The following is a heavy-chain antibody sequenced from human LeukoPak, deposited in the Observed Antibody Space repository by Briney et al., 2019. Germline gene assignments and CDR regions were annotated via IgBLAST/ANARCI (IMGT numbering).Heavy chain of an antibody. CDR1: GFTFSSYG. J-gene: IGHJ5*02. Sequence: GGSLRLSCAASGFTFSSYGMHGVRQAPGKGLEWVAVIWYDGSNKYYADSVKGRFTISRDNSKNTLYLQMNSLRAEDMAVYYCAREAYYYGSGSFLPPQNWFDPWGQGTLVTVSS. CDR3: AREAYYYGSGSFLPPQNWFDP. V-gene: IGHV3-33*01. D-gene: IGHD3-10*01. CDR2: IWYDGSNK.